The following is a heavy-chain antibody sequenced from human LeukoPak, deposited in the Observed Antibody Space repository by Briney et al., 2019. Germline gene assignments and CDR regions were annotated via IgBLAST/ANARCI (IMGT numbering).Heavy chain of an antibody. CDR2: INSDGSST. V-gene: IGHV3-74*01. D-gene: IGHD6-19*01. Sequence: PGGSLRRSCVASGFTFSSYWSHWVRQAPGKGLVWISRINSDGSSTSFADSVKGRFTISRDNAKNTLYLQMNSLRAEDTAVYYCARGAVLFRRGAVADEYYFDYWGQGTLVTVSS. J-gene: IGHJ4*02. CDR1: GFTFSSYW. CDR3: ARGAVLFRRGAVADEYYFDY.